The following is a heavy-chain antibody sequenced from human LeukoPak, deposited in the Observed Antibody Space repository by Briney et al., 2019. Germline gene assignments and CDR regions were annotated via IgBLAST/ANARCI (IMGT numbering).Heavy chain of an antibody. J-gene: IGHJ5*02. D-gene: IGHD2/OR15-2a*01. CDR3: VRIPNSANFPNWFDP. CDR2: ISGGSAYI. V-gene: IGHV3-21*01. CDR1: GFTFSSYN. Sequence: GGSLRLSCAASGFTFSSYNMNWVRQAPERGLEWISSISGGSAYIYYADSVKGRFTISRDNAKNSLYLQMNSLRADDTAVYYCVRIPNSANFPNWFDPWGQGTLVTVSS.